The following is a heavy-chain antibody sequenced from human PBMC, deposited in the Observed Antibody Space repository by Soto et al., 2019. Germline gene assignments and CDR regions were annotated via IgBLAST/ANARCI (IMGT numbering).Heavy chain of an antibody. CDR1: GFSLTTSGVA. CDR3: AHRVLRTVFGLVTTTAIYFDF. D-gene: IGHD3-3*01. CDR2: IYWEDDK. Sequence: QITLNESGPTVVRPTETLTLTCRFAGFSLTTSGVAVGWIRQSPGKAPEWLALIYWEDDKRYSASLKNRLTITKDTSKNQVVLTVSDLDPTDTATYYCAHRVLRTVFGLVTTTAIYFDFWGQGTPVAVSS. J-gene: IGHJ4*02. V-gene: IGHV2-5*02.